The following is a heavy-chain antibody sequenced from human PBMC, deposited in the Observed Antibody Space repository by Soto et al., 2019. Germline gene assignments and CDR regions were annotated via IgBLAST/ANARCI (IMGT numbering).Heavy chain of an antibody. Sequence: EVQLLESGGGLVQPGGSLRLSCAASVFTFSAYAMGWVRQAPGKGLEWVSTIHGGGGATHYADSVKGRFTISRDDSKNTRYAQMNSLRAEDTAVYYCAKFEGHPLEYWYLDFWGRGTLVTVSS. V-gene: IGHV3-23*01. CDR3: AKFEGHPLEYWYLDF. J-gene: IGHJ2*01. CDR1: VFTFSAYA. CDR2: IHGGGGAT. D-gene: IGHD1-1*01.